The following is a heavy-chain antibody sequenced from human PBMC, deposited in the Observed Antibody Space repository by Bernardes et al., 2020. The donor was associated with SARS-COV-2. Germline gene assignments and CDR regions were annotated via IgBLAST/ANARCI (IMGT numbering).Heavy chain of an antibody. CDR3: AKVRPSRGYSGYDYVDWYFDL. V-gene: IGHV3-23*01. D-gene: IGHD5-12*01. J-gene: IGHJ2*01. CDR2: ISGSGGST. Sequence: GGSLRLSCAASGFTFSSYAMNWVRQAPGKGLEWVSAISGSGGSTYYADSVRGRFTISRDNSKNTLYLQMNSQRAEDTAVYYCAKVRPSRGYSGYDYVDWYFDLWGRGTLVTVSS. CDR1: GFTFSSYA.